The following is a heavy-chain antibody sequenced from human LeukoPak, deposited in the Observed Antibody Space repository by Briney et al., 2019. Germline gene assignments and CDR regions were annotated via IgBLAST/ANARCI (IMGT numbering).Heavy chain of an antibody. Sequence: EASVKVPCKASGYTFTGYYMHWVRQAPGQGLEWMGWINPNSGGTNYAQKFQGRVTMTRDTSISTAYMELSRLRSDDTAVYYCVHYCSGGSCHSDYWGQGTLVTVSS. V-gene: IGHV1-2*02. D-gene: IGHD2-15*01. CDR1: GYTFTGYY. CDR2: INPNSGGT. CDR3: VHYCSGGSCHSDY. J-gene: IGHJ4*02.